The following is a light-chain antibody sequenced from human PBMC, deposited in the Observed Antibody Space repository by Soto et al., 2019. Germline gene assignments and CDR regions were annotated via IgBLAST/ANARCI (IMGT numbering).Light chain of an antibody. CDR2: DSD. V-gene: IGLV1-40*01. CDR1: SSNIGAGYA. Sequence: QSMLTQPPSVSGAPGQRVTISCTGTSSNIGAGYAVHWYQQLPGTAPKLLISDSDNRPSGVPDRFSGSKSGTSASLAITGLQAEDEADYYCQSYDNSHDWDVVFGGGTQLTVL. J-gene: IGLJ2*01. CDR3: QSYDNSHDWDVV.